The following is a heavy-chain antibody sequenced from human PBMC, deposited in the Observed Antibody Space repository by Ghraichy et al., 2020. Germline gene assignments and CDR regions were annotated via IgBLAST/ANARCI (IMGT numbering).Heavy chain of an antibody. D-gene: IGHD5-18*01. Sequence: GGSLRLSCAASGFTFSSYWMSWVRQAPGKGLEWVANIKQDGNEKSYVDSVKGRFTISRDNAKNSLYLQMNSLRAEDTAVYYCARDGSLYSYHYAMDVWGQGTTVTVSS. J-gene: IGHJ6*02. CDR3: ARDGSLYSYHYAMDV. CDR1: GFTFSSYW. CDR2: IKQDGNEK. V-gene: IGHV3-7*01.